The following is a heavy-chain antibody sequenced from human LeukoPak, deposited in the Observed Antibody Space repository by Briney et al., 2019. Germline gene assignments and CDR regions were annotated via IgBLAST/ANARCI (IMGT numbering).Heavy chain of an antibody. J-gene: IGHJ6*03. D-gene: IGHD6-13*01. Sequence: PGGSLRLSCVASGFSFDDYAINWVRQAPGKGLEWVSGIRWKSGSIAYADSVKGRFTISRDNAKNSLYLQMNSLRVEDTAVYYCAKDLRIAAAGISCNMDVWGKGTTVTVSS. CDR1: GFSFDDYA. CDR3: AKDLRIAAAGISCNMDV. V-gene: IGHV3-9*01. CDR2: IRWKSGSI.